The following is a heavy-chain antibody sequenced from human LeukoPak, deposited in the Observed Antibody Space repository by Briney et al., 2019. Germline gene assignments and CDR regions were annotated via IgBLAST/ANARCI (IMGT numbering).Heavy chain of an antibody. CDR3: AREDFHFDSSGYYSAPYFDY. J-gene: IGHJ4*02. Sequence: ASVEVSCKASGYTFTDYAINWVRQAPGQGLEWMGWINTNTGNPTYAQGFTGRFVFSLDTSVSTAYLQISSLKAEDTAVYYCAREDFHFDSSGYYSAPYFDYWGQGGLVTVSS. CDR1: GYTFTDYA. V-gene: IGHV7-4-1*02. D-gene: IGHD3-22*01. CDR2: INTNTGNP.